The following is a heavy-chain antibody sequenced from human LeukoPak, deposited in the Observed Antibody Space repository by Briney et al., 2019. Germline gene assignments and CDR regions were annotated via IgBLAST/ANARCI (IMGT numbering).Heavy chain of an antibody. CDR3: AKDRDYDFWSGYWFDP. CDR2: ISGSGGST. Sequence: GGSLRLSCAASGFTFKNYPIDWVRQAPGKGLEWVSAISGSGGSTYYADSVKGRFTVSRDNSKNTLYLQMNSLRAEDTAVYYCAKDRDYDFWSGYWFDPWGQGTLVTVSS. CDR1: GFTFKNYP. D-gene: IGHD3-3*01. J-gene: IGHJ5*02. V-gene: IGHV3-23*01.